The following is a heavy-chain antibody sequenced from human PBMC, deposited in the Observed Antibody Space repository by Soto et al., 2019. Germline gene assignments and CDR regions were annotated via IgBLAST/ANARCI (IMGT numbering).Heavy chain of an antibody. J-gene: IGHJ4*02. CDR3: AKDDGLGGY. Sequence: QVQLVESGGGVVQPGRSLRLSCAASGFTFSSYGMHWVRQAPGKGLEWVAVISYDGSNKYYADSVKGRFTISRDNSKNTLYLQVNSLRAEDTAVYDCAKDDGLGGYWGQGTLVTVSS. D-gene: IGHD3-16*01. CDR1: GFTFSSYG. V-gene: IGHV3-30*18. CDR2: ISYDGSNK.